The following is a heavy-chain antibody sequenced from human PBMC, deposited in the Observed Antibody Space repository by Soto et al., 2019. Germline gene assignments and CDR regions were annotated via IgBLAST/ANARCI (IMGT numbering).Heavy chain of an antibody. CDR3: AKIEMGWFAH. J-gene: IGHJ5*02. CDR1: GFSFFSYA. D-gene: IGHD2-8*01. Sequence: GGSLRLSCKASGFSFFSYAMSWVRQAPGKGLEWVSTISGSGGHTYYADPVKGWFIVSRDNSENTVSLQMGSLRADDTALYFCAKIEMGWFAHWGQGSQVTVSS. V-gene: IGHV3-23*01. CDR2: ISGSGGHT.